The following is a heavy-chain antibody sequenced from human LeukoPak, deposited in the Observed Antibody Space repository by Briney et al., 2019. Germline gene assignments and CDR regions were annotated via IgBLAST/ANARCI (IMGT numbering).Heavy chain of an antibody. CDR2: VYHRGVT. CDR3: ASRKYYDSTGYFDF. D-gene: IGHD3-22*01. V-gene: IGHV4-4*02. J-gene: IGHJ4*02. CDR1: GGSISSDAW. Sequence: ASETLSLACAVSGGSISSDAWWSWVRQPPGKGLEWIGEVYHRGVTNFNPSLKSGVTISVDKSKNHFSLKLSSVTAADTAVYYCASRKYYDSTGYFDFWVQGTLVTVSS.